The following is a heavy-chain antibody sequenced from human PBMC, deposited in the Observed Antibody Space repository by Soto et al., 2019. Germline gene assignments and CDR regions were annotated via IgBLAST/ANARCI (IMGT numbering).Heavy chain of an antibody. CDR1: GDSISITSYY. V-gene: IGHV4-39*01. CDR2: IHYSGST. CDR3: ASTKDETLYFDY. Sequence: QLQLQESGPGLVKPSETLSLTCTVSGDSISITSYYWGWVRQPPGKGLEWIGSIHYSGSTHYNPSLQSRVTISGDASKRLFSLKLRSVTAADTAVYYCASTKDETLYFDYWGQGTLVTVSS. D-gene: IGHD2-15*01. J-gene: IGHJ4*02.